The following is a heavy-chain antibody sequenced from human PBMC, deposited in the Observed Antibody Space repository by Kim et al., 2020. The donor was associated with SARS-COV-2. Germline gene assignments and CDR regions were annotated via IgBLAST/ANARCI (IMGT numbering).Heavy chain of an antibody. D-gene: IGHD6-19*01. V-gene: IGHV4-39*01. J-gene: IGHJ4*02. CDR3: ARLGSGWYKGFGGANIPFDY. Sequence: RVTISVDTSKNQFSLKLSSVTAADTAVYYCARLGSGWYKGFGGANIPFDYWGQGTLVTVSS.